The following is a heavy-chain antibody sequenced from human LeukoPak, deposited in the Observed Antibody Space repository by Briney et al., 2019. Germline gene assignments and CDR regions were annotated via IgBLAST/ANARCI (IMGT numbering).Heavy chain of an antibody. D-gene: IGHD6-13*01. V-gene: IGHV3-23*01. J-gene: IGHJ4*02. Sequence: PGGSLRLSCEASGFTFSSYAMSWVRQAPGKGLEWVSTFSGSDGRTYYADPVKGRFTISRDNSRNTLYLQMNSLRAEDTAVYYCAKDIAAAGSSYFDYWGQGALVTVSS. CDR2: FSGSDGRT. CDR1: GFTFSSYA. CDR3: AKDIAAAGSSYFDY.